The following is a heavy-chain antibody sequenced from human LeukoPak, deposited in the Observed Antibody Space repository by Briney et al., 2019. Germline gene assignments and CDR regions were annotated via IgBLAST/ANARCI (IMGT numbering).Heavy chain of an antibody. CDR2: IIPIFGTA. V-gene: IGHV1-69*01. J-gene: IGHJ6*03. CDR1: GATFSSYA. D-gene: IGHD5-18*01. Sequence: SVKVSCKASGATFSSYAISWVRQAPGQGLEWMGGIIPIFGTANYAQKFQGRVTITADESTSTAYMELSSLRSEDTAVYYCAREQPHYYYYMDVWGKGTTVTVSS. CDR3: AREQPHYYYYMDV.